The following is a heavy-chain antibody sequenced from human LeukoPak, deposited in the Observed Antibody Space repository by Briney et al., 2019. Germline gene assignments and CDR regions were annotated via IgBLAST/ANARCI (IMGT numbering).Heavy chain of an antibody. Sequence: PGGSLRLSCATSGFTFSDHYMDWVRQAPGKGLEWVGRSRDRVNSYSTEYAASVKGRFTVSRDDSKNSLYLQMDSLKTEDTAVYYCARLRYYYGSSGSDVWGKGTTVTVSS. CDR3: ARLRYYYGSSGSDV. J-gene: IGHJ6*04. CDR1: GFTFSDHY. CDR2: SRDRVNSYST. D-gene: IGHD3-22*01. V-gene: IGHV3-72*01.